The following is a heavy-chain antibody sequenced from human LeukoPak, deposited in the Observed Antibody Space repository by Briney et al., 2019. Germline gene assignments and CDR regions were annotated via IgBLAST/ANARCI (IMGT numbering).Heavy chain of an antibody. D-gene: IGHD4-17*01. J-gene: IGHJ6*02. Sequence: GGSLRLSCAASGFSVSSNYMSWVRQAPGKGLEWVSVIYSGGSTYYADSAKGRLSTSRDKSKNTLDLQMNSLRAEDTAVYYCARPGYGDWHYGMDVWGQGTTVTVS. CDR2: IYSGGST. V-gene: IGHV3-66*01. CDR3: ARPGYGDWHYGMDV. CDR1: GFSVSSNY.